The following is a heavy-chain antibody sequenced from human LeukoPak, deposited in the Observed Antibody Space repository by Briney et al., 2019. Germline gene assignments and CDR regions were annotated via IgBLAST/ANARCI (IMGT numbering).Heavy chain of an antibody. Sequence: PGGSLRLSCAASGFTFSSYSMNWVRQAPGKGLEWVSSISSSSSYIYYADSVKGRFTISRDNAKNSLYLQMNSLRAEDTAVYYCARGIGSSSWYVSPTDYWGQGTLVTVSS. D-gene: IGHD6-13*01. CDR3: ARGIGSSSWYVSPTDY. V-gene: IGHV3-21*01. J-gene: IGHJ4*02. CDR1: GFTFSSYS. CDR2: ISSSSSYI.